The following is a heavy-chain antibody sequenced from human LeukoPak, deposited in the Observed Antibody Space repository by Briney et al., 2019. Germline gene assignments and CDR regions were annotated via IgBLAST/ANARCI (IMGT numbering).Heavy chain of an antibody. Sequence: GGSLRLSCAASGFTLSSYWMSWVRQAPGKGLEWVANIKYDGSGKYYADSVKGRFTISRDDAKNSLYLEMNRLRVEDTTVYYCARDLFSGSYQEDFWGQGTLVTVSS. CDR1: GFTLSSYW. V-gene: IGHV3-7*01. CDR3: ARDLFSGSYQEDF. J-gene: IGHJ4*02. D-gene: IGHD1-26*01. CDR2: IKYDGSGK.